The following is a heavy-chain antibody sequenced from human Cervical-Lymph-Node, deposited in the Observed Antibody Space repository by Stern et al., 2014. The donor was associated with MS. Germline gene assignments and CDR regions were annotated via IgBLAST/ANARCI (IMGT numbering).Heavy chain of an antibody. D-gene: IGHD5-18*01. J-gene: IGHJ4*02. Sequence: VQLVESGSELKEPGASVKVSCKASGYTLTNYPMNWVRQAPGQGLEWMGWINTNTGNSTYAQGFTGRFVFSLDTSVSTAYLHISSLKAEDTAVYYCARDFVDTAMITRSDYLDSWGQGTLVIVSS. CDR2: INTNTGNS. V-gene: IGHV7-4-1*02. CDR1: GYTLTNYP. CDR3: ARDFVDTAMITRSDYLDS.